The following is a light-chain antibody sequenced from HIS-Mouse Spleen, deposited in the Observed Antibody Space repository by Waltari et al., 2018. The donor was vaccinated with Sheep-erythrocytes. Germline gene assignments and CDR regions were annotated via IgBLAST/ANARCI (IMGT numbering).Light chain of an antibody. CDR1: SPNIGNNA. J-gene: IGLJ2*01. CDR3: AAWDDSLNGVV. Sequence: QSVLTQPPSVSEAPRQRVTISCSGSSPNIGNNAVNWYQQLPGKAPKLLIYDEDLLPSGVSDRFSGSKSGTSASLAISGLQSEDEADYYCAAWDDSLNGVVFGGGTKLTVL. V-gene: IGLV1-36*01. CDR2: DED.